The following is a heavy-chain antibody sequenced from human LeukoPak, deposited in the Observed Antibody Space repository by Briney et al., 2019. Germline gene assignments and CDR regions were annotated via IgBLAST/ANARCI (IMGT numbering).Heavy chain of an antibody. CDR1: GGSFSGYY. V-gene: IGHV4-59*10. CDR3: AREVSYGYRAPYYFDY. CDR2: IYTSGST. Sequence: SETLSLTCAVYGGSFSGYYWSWIRQPAGKGLEWIGRIYTSGSTNYNPSLKSRVTMSVDTSKNQFSLKLSSVTAADTAVYYCAREVSYGYRAPYYFDYWGQGTLVTVSS. J-gene: IGHJ4*02. D-gene: IGHD5-18*01.